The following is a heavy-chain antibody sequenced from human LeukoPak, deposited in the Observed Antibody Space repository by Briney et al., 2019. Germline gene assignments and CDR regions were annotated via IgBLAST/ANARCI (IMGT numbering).Heavy chain of an antibody. V-gene: IGHV3-23*01. CDR2: ISGSGGST. CDR3: ARGDTSGYYYRFFDY. CDR1: GFTFSSYA. J-gene: IGHJ4*02. D-gene: IGHD3-22*01. Sequence: GGSLRLSCAASGFTFSSYAMSWVRQAPGKGLEWVSAISGSGGSTYYADSVKGRFTISRDNAKKSLYLQMNSLRAEDTAVYYCARGDTSGYYYRFFDYWGQGTLVTVSP.